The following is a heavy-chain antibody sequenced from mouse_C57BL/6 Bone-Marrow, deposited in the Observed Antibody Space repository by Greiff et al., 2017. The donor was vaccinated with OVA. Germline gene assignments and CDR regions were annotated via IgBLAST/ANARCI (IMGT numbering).Heavy chain of an antibody. CDR1: GYAFTNYL. J-gene: IGHJ2*01. CDR3: SRVTWSLDY. Sequence: QVQLQQSGAELVRPGTSVKVSCKASGYAFTNYLIEWVKQRPGQGLEWIGVINPGSGGTNYNEKFKGKATLTADKSSSTAYMQLRSLTSADSAVYFCSRVTWSLDYWGPGTTLPVSS. D-gene: IGHD2-12*01. V-gene: IGHV1-54*01. CDR2: INPGSGGT.